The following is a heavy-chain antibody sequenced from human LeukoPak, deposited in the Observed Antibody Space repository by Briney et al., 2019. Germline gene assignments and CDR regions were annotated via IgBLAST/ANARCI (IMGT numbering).Heavy chain of an antibody. Sequence: SQTLSLTCAISGYSVSSKSADWNWIRQSTSRGLEWLGRSYYRSKWYNDYVGSVKSRIIIKSNTSRNRFTLQLNSVTPEDTAVYYGARLGGREIDYWGQGTLVTVSS. J-gene: IGHJ4*02. CDR3: ARLGGREIDY. CDR2: SYYRSKWYN. V-gene: IGHV6-1*01. CDR1: GYSVSSKSAD.